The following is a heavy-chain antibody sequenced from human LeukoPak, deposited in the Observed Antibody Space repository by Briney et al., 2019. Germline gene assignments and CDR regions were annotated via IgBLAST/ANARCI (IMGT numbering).Heavy chain of an antibody. CDR2: IYYSGGT. J-gene: IGHJ4*02. V-gene: IGHV4-59*01. CDR3: ASTVTPRKYYFDY. D-gene: IGHD4-17*01. CDR1: GGSINSYY. Sequence: SETLSLTCTVSGGSINSYYWSWIRQPPGKGLEWIGYIYYSGGTNYNPSLKSRVPISVDTSKNQFSLKLSSVTAADTAVYYCASTVTPRKYYFDYWGQGTLVTVSS.